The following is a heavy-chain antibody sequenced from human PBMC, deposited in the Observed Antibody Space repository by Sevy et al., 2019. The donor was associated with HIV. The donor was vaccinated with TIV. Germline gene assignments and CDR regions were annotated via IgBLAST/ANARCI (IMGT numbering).Heavy chain of an antibody. Sequence: GGSLRLSCAASGFTFSSYSMNWVRQAPGKGLEWVSSISSCSSYIYYADSVKGRFTISRDNAKNSLYLQMNSLRAEDTAVYYCASESRTVAGPRFDYWGQGTLVTVSS. CDR1: GFTFSSYS. CDR3: ASESRTVAGPRFDY. D-gene: IGHD6-19*01. CDR2: ISSCSSYI. V-gene: IGHV3-21*01. J-gene: IGHJ4*02.